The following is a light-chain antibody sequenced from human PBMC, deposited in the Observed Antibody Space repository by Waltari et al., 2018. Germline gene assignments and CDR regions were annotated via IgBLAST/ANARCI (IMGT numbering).Light chain of an antibody. Sequence: EIVLTQSPGTLSLSPGESATLSCRASQRVRRTLAWYQQKPGQAPKHIIYGASIRATGIPDRFTGSGSGADFSLTISSLEPEDVAIYFGQHYVRLPATFGQGTKVEIK. V-gene: IGKV3-20*01. J-gene: IGKJ1*01. CDR3: QHYVRLPAT. CDR1: QRVRRT. CDR2: GAS.